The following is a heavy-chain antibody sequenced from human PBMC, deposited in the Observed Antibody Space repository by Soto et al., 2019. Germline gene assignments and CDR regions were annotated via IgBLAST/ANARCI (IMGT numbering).Heavy chain of an antibody. CDR1: GFTFSSYG. CDR2: IWYDGSNK. J-gene: IGHJ4*02. CDR3: ARDWGYDSSGYLDY. V-gene: IGHV3-33*01. D-gene: IGHD3-22*01. Sequence: QVQLVESGGGVVQPGRSLRLSCAASGFTFSSYGMHWVRQAPGKGLEWVAVIWYDGSNKYYADSVKGRFTISRDNSKNTLYLQMNSLRAEDTAVYYCARDWGYDSSGYLDYWGQGTLVTVSS.